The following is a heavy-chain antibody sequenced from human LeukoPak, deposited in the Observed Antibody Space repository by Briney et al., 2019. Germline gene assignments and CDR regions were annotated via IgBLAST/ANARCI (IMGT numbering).Heavy chain of an antibody. CDR1: GGSISSGDYY. D-gene: IGHD3-16*01. CDR3: ARDKLRFDFDY. CDR2: IYYSGST. V-gene: IGHV4-30-4*01. Sequence: SQTLSLTCTVSGGSISSGDYYWSWIRQPPGKGLEWIGYIYYSGSTYYNPSLKSRVTMSVDTSKNQFSLKLSSVTAADTAVYYCARDKLRFDFDYWGQGTLVTVSS. J-gene: IGHJ4*02.